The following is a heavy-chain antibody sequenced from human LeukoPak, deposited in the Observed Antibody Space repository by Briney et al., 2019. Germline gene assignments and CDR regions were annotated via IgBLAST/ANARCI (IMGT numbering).Heavy chain of an antibody. CDR3: AGLSITSFGVADY. Sequence: SETLSLTCTVSGGSISSYYWSWIRQPPGKGLEWIGYIYYSGSTNYNPSLKSRVTISVDTYKSQFSLRLSSVTAADTAVYYCAGLSITSFGVADYWGQGTLVTVSS. J-gene: IGHJ4*02. CDR1: GGSISSYY. V-gene: IGHV4-59*01. CDR2: IYYSGST. D-gene: IGHD3-3*01.